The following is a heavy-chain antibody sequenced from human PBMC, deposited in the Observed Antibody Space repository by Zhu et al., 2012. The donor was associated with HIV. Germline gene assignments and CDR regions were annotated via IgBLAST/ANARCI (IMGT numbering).Heavy chain of an antibody. CDR1: GGSFSGYY. J-gene: IGHJ4*02. D-gene: IGHD7-27*01. V-gene: IGHV4-34*01. CDR2: INHSGST. CDR3: ARRYKSSKWGYFDY. Sequence: QVQLQQWGAGLLKPSETLSLICAVYGGSFSGYYWSWIRQPPGKGLEWIGEINHSGSTNYNPSLKSRVTISVDTSKNQFSLKLSSVTAADTAVYYCARRYKSSKWGYFDYWGQGTLVTVSS.